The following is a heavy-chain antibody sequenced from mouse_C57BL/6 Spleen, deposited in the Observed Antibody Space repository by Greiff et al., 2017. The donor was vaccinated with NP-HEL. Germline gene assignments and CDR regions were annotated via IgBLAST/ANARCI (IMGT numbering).Heavy chain of an antibody. D-gene: IGHD2-4*01. V-gene: IGHV1-52*01. CDR1: GYTFTSYW. CDR3: ARSEDYGYYFDY. CDR2: IDPSDSET. Sequence: QVQLQQPGAELVRPGSSVKLSCKASGYTFTSYWMHWVKQRPIQGLEWIGNIDPSDSETHYNQKFKDKATLTVDKSSSTAYMQLSSLTSEDSAVYYCARSEDYGYYFDYWGQGTTLTVSS. J-gene: IGHJ2*01.